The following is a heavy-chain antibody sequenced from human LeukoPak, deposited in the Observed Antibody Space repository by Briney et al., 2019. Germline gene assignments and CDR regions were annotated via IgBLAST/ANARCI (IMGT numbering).Heavy chain of an antibody. D-gene: IGHD3-22*01. CDR3: ARGGWNKFDY. CDR1: GGSISSYY. Sequence: TSETLSLTCTVSGGSISSYYWSWIRQPPGKGLEWIGFIFYSGATNYNPSLKSRVTISVDTSKNQFSLKLSSVTAADTAVYYCARGGWNKFDYWGQGTLVTVSS. V-gene: IGHV4-59*01. CDR2: IFYSGAT. J-gene: IGHJ4*02.